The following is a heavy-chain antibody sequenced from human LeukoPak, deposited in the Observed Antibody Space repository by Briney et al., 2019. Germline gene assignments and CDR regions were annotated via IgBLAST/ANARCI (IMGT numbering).Heavy chain of an antibody. CDR1: GFTFSSYG. CDR2: IWYDGSNK. D-gene: IGHD6-13*01. CDR3: ARELGSSWYGPIDY. Sequence: GGSLRLSCAASGFTFSSYGMHWVRQAPGKGLEWVAVIWYDGSNKYYADSVKGRFTISRDNSKNTLYLQMNSLRAEDTAVYYCARELGSSWYGPIDYWGQGTLVTVSS. V-gene: IGHV3-33*01. J-gene: IGHJ4*02.